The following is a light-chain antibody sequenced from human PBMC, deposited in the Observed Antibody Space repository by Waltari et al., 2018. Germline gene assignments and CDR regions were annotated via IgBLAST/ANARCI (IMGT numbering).Light chain of an antibody. V-gene: IGLV3-21*04. J-gene: IGLJ1*01. CDR3: QVWHAAIDPGV. CDR2: YDS. CDR1: NIGSYS. Sequence: SYVLTQPPSVSVAPGETARITCGGDNIGSYSVHWYQQKPGQAPVLVIRYDSDRPSGIPERCVGSNSANTATLTISRVEAGDEANYYCQVWHAAIDPGVFGTGTEVTV.